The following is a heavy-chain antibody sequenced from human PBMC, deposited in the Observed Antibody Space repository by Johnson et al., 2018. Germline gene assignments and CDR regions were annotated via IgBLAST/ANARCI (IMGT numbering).Heavy chain of an antibody. V-gene: IGHV3-49*03. CDR3: TRDAGAVSSTNGL. J-gene: IGHJ3*01. D-gene: IGHD6-19*01. CDR1: GFTFGDDA. Sequence: VQLVESGGGLVQPGRSLRLSCTASGFTFGDDAMSWFRQAPGKGLEWVGFSRSKAYGGTTEYAASVKGRFTISRDDSKTIAYLQMNNLKTENTAVYYCTRDAGAVSSTNGLWGQGTMFTVSS. CDR2: SRSKAYGGTT.